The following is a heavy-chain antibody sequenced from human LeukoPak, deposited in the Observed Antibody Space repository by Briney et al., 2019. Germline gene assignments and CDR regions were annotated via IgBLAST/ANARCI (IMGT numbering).Heavy chain of an antibody. V-gene: IGHV4-38-2*01. J-gene: IGHJ5*02. CDR3: ARGVGATPWFDP. D-gene: IGHD1-26*01. CDR2: IYHSGST. CDR1: GGSFSGYY. Sequence: SETLSLSCAVYGGSFSGYYWGWIRQPPGKVLEWIGSIYHSGSTYYNPSLKSRVTISVDTYTNQFSLKLSSVTAADTAVYYCARGVGATPWFDPWGQGTLVTVSS.